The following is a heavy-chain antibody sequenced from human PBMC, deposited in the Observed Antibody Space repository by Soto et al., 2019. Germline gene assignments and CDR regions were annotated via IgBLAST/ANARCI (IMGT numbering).Heavy chain of an antibody. D-gene: IGHD1-26*01. Sequence: GGSLRLSCAASGFTFSDYYISWIRQAPGKGLEWVSYISSSSSYTNYADSVKGRFTISRDNAKNSLYLQMNSLRAEDTAVYYCACLSGSYQIIPVYWGQGTLVTVSS. J-gene: IGHJ4*02. CDR1: GFTFSDYY. CDR2: ISSSSSYT. CDR3: ACLSGSYQIIPVY. V-gene: IGHV3-11*06.